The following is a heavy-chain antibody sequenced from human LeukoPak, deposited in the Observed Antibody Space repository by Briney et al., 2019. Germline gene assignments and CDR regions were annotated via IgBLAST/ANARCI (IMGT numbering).Heavy chain of an antibody. CDR3: ARDLSGSYEAFDY. CDR2: INPNSGGT. CDR1: GYTFTGYY. Sequence: ASVKVSCKASGYTFTGYYMHWVRQAPGQGLEWMGWINPNSGGTNYAQKFQGRVTMTRDTSISTAYMELSRLRSDDTAVYYCARDLSGSYEAFDYWDQGTLVTVSS. J-gene: IGHJ4*02. D-gene: IGHD1-26*01. V-gene: IGHV1-2*02.